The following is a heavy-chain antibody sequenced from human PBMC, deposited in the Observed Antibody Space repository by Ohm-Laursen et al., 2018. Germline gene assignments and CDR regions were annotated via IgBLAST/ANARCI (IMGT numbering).Heavy chain of an antibody. CDR2: ITWDSGSI. D-gene: IGHD6-13*01. V-gene: IGHV3-9*01. CDR3: AKDSGGRTQQVAEKGIDL. Sequence: SLRLSCSASGFTFGDYGLHWVRQAPGKGLEWVSSITWDSGSIGYADSVEGRFTVSRDNARNSLYLQMNSLRSEDTALYYCAKDSGGRTQQVAEKGIDLWGQGTLVTVSS. CDR1: GFTFGDYG. J-gene: IGHJ5*02.